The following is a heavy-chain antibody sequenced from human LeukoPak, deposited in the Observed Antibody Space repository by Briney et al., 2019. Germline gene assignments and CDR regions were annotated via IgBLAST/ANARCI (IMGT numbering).Heavy chain of an antibody. CDR3: ARDHSEPGVFFDS. D-gene: IGHD1-14*01. J-gene: IGHJ4*02. CDR2: INQVGSEK. V-gene: IGHV3-7*05. CDR1: GFTFSSYW. Sequence: PGGSLRLSCSASGFTFSSYWMIWVRQAPGKGQEWVANINQVGSEKYYADSVKGRFTISRDNSKNSLYLQMNSLRAEDTAVYFCARDHSEPGVFFDSWGQGTLVTVSS.